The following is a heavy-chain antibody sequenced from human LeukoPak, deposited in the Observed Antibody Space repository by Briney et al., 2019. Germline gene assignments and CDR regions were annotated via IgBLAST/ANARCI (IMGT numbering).Heavy chain of an antibody. CDR2: ISSSSSTI. Sequence: GGSLRLSCAASGFTFSSHSMNWVRQAPGKGLEWVSYISSSSSTIYYADSVKGRFTISRDNAKNSLYLQMNSLRAEDTAVYYCANLWQERRPYFDYWGQGTLVTVSS. D-gene: IGHD1-1*01. J-gene: IGHJ4*02. CDR1: GFTFSSHS. V-gene: IGHV3-48*01. CDR3: ANLWQERRPYFDY.